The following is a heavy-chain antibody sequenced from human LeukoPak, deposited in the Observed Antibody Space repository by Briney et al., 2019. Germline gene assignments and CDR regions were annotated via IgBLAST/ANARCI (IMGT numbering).Heavy chain of an antibody. V-gene: IGHV3-21*04. CDR2: ISSSSSYI. CDR3: AKEEEYYFDY. Sequence: GGSLRLSCAASGFTFSSYSMNWVRQVPGKGLEWVSSISSSSSYIYYADSVKGRFTTSRDNSKNTLYLQMNSLRAEDTAVYYCAKEEEYYFDYWGQGALVTVSS. CDR1: GFTFSSYS. J-gene: IGHJ4*02.